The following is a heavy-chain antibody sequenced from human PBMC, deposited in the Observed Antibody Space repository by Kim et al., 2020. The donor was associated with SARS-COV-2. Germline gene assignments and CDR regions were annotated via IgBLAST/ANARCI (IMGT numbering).Heavy chain of an antibody. V-gene: IGHV3-73*01. D-gene: IGHD1-1*01. J-gene: IGHJ3*02. CDR1: GFTFSGSA. CDR2: IRSKANSYAT. Sequence: GGSLRLSCAASGFTFSGSAMHWVRQASEKGLEWVGRIRSKANSYATTYAASVKGRFTISRDDSKNTAYLQMNSLKTEDTAAYYCTRVPGTTLAFWYTFDIWGQGTMVTVSS. CDR3: TRVPGTTLAFWYTFDI.